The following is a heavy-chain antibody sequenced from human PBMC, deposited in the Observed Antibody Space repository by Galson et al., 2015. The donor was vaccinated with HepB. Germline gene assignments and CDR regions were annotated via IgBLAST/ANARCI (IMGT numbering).Heavy chain of an antibody. CDR3: AREVVTMYNWFDP. D-gene: IGHD4-23*01. CDR2: ISSSSSYT. Sequence: SLRLSCAASGFTFSDYYMSWIRQAPEKGLEWVSYISSSSSYTNYADSVKGRFTISRDNAKNSLYLQMNSLRAEDTAVYYCAREVVTMYNWFDPWGQGTLVTVSS. J-gene: IGHJ5*02. V-gene: IGHV3-11*06. CDR1: GFTFSDYY.